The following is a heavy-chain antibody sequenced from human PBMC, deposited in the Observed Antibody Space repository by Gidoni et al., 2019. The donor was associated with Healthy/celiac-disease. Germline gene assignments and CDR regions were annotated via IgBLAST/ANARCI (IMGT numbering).Heavy chain of an antibody. CDR2: ISGSGGST. V-gene: IGHV3-23*01. D-gene: IGHD5-18*01. CDR3: AKVGGRYSYGLGYCDY. J-gene: IGHJ4*02. Sequence: EVQLLESGGGLVQPGGSLRLSCAASGFTFSSYAMSWVRQAPGKGLEWVSAISGSGGSTYYADSVKGRFTISRDNSKNTLYLQMNSLRAEDTAVYYCAKVGGRYSYGLGYCDYWGQGTLVTVSS. CDR1: GFTFSSYA.